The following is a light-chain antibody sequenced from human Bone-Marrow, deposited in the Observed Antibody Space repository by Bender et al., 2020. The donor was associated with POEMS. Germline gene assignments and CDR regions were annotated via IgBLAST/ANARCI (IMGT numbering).Light chain of an antibody. Sequence: SYVLTQPPSVSVAPGQTASITCVGNNIGDEAVHWYQQKPGQAPVLVVHEDNNRPSGIPERFSGSNSGNTAILTISRVEAGDEADYYCHVFHLSSDQVFGGGTKLTVL. CDR3: HVFHLSSDQV. CDR1: NIGDEA. J-gene: IGLJ3*02. V-gene: IGLV3-21*02. CDR2: EDN.